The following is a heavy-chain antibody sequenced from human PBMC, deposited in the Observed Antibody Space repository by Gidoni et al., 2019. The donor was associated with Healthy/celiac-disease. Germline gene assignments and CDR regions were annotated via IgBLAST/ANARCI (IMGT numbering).Heavy chain of an antibody. Sequence: QLQLQESGPGLAHPSETLSLTCSFSGGSISSYSWSWIRQPPGKGLEWIGYIYYSGSTKYNPSLKSRVTISVDTYKNQFSLKLSSVTAADTAVYYCASGQYYYGLWGQGTLVTVSS. CDR1: GGSISSYS. V-gene: IGHV4-59*08. D-gene: IGHD3-10*01. CDR2: IYYSGST. J-gene: IGHJ4*02. CDR3: ASGQYYYGL.